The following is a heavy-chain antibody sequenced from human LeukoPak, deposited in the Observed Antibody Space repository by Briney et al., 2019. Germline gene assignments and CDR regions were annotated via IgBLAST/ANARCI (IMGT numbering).Heavy chain of an antibody. J-gene: IGHJ4*02. CDR3: AAYFDY. CDR1: GITFSSYA. V-gene: IGHV3-23*01. CDR2: ISASESTT. Sequence: PGGSLRLSCAASGITFSSYAMNWVRQPPGKGLERVSGISASESTTYYADSVKGRFTISRDNSKKTVYLQMNSLRAEDTAIYYCAAYFDYWAQGTLVTVSS.